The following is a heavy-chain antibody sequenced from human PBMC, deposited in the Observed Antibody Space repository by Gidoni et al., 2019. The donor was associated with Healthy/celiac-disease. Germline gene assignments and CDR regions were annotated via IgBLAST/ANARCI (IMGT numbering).Heavy chain of an antibody. V-gene: IGHV6-1*01. D-gene: IGHD3-3*01. CDR1: GDSVSNNGAA. J-gene: IGHJ3*02. CDR3: ARDPPTAWSALDI. CDR2: TYYRSKWIS. Sequence: QVQLQQSGPGLVKPSQTLSLTCSISGDSVSNNGAAWNWVRQSPSGGLEWLGRTYYRSKWISDYALSVKSRITINPDTSKNQFSLHLNSVTPEDTAVYYCARDPPTAWSALDIWGQGTMVTVSS.